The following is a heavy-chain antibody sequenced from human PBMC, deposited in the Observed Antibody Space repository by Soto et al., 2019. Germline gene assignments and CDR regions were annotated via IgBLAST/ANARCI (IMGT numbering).Heavy chain of an antibody. Sequence: QPGGSLRLSGAASGFTYSGSPIHWVRQASGEGLEWVGRIRSKTDDYATAYAASVRGRCTISRDDSTTTAYLLLYSLSTEDTAMYYCTSHSPEDMLRNCGQGTLVTFSS. CDR1: GFTYSGSP. CDR3: TSHSPEDMLRN. CDR2: IRSKTDDYAT. J-gene: IGHJ4*02. V-gene: IGHV3-73*01. D-gene: IGHD2-15*01.